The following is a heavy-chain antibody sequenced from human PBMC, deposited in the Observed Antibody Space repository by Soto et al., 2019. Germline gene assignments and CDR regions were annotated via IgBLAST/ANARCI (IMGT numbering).Heavy chain of an antibody. CDR3: ARETNYDILTGYYSGGLDY. CDR1: GGSVSGYY. CDR2: IYSSGST. J-gene: IGHJ4*02. Sequence: LSLTCPVSGGSVSGYYWSWIRQPAGKGLEWIGRIYSSGSTNYNPSLKSRVTMSVDTSKNQFSLKLSSVTAADTAVYYCARETNYDILTGYYSGGLDYWGQGTLVTVSS. V-gene: IGHV4-4*07. D-gene: IGHD3-9*01.